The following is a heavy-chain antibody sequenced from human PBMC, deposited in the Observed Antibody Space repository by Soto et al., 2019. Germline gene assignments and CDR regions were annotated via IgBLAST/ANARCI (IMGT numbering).Heavy chain of an antibody. CDR1: GYTFQNYH. J-gene: IGHJ4*02. V-gene: IGHV1-46*02. CDR2: IHPSGDTK. D-gene: IGHD3-16*01. Sequence: QVQLVQSGAEVKEPGASVKVSCKASGYTFQNYHMHWVRQAPGQGLEWMGIIHPSGDTKTYAQKFQGRLAMTRDTPTTTAYMELSSLTSEGTAVYFCARDLWGSWTVDYWGQGTLVTVSS. CDR3: ARDLWGSWTVDY.